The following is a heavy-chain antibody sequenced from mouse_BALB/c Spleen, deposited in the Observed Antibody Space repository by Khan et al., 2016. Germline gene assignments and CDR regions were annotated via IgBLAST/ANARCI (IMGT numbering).Heavy chain of an antibody. CDR2: ISYSGST. V-gene: IGHV3-2*02. Sequence: EVQLQESGPGLVKPSQSLSLTCTVTGYSITSDYAWNWIRQFPGNKLEWMGYISYSGSTSYNPSLKSRISITRDTSKNQFFLQLNSVTTEDTATYDGARGRYYGSRGDFDVWGAGTTVTVSS. J-gene: IGHJ1*01. CDR3: ARGRYYGSRGDFDV. CDR1: GYSITSDYA. D-gene: IGHD1-1*01.